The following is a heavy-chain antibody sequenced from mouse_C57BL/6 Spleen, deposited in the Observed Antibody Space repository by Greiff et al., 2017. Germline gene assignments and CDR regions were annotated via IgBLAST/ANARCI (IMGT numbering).Heavy chain of an antibody. CDR1: GYSFTGYY. Sequence: EVQLQESGPELVKPGASVKISCKASGYSFTGYYMHWVKQSSETSLEWIGEINPSTGGTSYNQKFKGKATLTVDKSSSTAYMQLKRLTSEDSAVYYCARNSNYDYFDYWGQGTTLTVSS. CDR2: INPSTGGT. J-gene: IGHJ2*01. V-gene: IGHV1-43*01. D-gene: IGHD2-5*01. CDR3: ARNSNYDYFDY.